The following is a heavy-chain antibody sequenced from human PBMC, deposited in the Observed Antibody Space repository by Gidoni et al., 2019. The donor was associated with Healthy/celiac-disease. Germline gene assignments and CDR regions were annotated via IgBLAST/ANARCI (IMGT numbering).Heavy chain of an antibody. CDR3: ARAHSEDDSSGYRDRYFDL. V-gene: IGHV3-13*01. J-gene: IGHJ2*01. Sequence: EVQLVESGGGLVQPGGSLILSCAASGFTFSSYAMHWVRQATGKGLEWVSDIGTAGDTYYPGSVKGRFTISRENAKNSLYLKMNSLRAGDTAVYYCARAHSEDDSSGYRDRYFDLWGRGTLVTVSS. CDR1: GFTFSSYA. D-gene: IGHD3-22*01. CDR2: IGTAGDT.